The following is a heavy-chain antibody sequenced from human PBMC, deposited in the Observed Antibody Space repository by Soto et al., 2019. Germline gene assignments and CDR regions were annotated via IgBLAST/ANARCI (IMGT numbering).Heavy chain of an antibody. D-gene: IGHD1-1*01. CDR3: ARDLTGNAHGRFDS. V-gene: IGHV4-61*01. CDR2: IYYNGGT. CDR1: GGSVNSGSHY. Sequence: PSETLSLTCTVSGGSVNSGSHYWSWIRQSPGKGLEWIGYIYYNGGTNNNPSLKSRVTISVDKSKNQFSLRLSSVTAADTAVYYCARDLTGNAHGRFDSWGPGSLVTVSS. J-gene: IGHJ4*02.